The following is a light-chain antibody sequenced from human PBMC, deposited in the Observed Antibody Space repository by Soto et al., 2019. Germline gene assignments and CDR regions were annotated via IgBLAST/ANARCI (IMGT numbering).Light chain of an antibody. Sequence: EIVMTQSTATLSVSPGERATLSCSASQSVSSKLAWYQQKTGQAPRLLIYGASTRATGIPARFSGSGSGTEFTLTISSLQSEDFAVYFCQQYNNWPPTWTFGQGTKVDIK. CDR2: GAS. J-gene: IGKJ1*01. V-gene: IGKV3-15*01. CDR1: QSVSSK. CDR3: QQYNNWPPTWT.